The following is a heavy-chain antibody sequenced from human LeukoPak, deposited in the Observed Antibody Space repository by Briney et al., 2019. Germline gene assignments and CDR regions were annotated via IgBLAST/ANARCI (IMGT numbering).Heavy chain of an antibody. V-gene: IGHV1-18*01. D-gene: IGHD6-13*01. CDR3: ASGAAADLPVRN. CDR2: ISTYDGAT. Sequence: ASVKVSCKASGYTFTTYGFNWVRQAPGQGLEWMGWISTYDGATNYAENLQGRVTLTTDTSTSTAHMELRSLRSEDTAVYYCASGAAADLPVRNWGQGTLVTVSS. J-gene: IGHJ4*02. CDR1: GYTFTTYG.